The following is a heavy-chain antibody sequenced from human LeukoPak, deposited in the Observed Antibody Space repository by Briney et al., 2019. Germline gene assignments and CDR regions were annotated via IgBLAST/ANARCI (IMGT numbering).Heavy chain of an antibody. CDR3: AKDQCSSTSCYYYYYGMDV. J-gene: IGHJ6*02. Sequence: GSLRPSCAASGFTFSSYGMHWVRQAPGKGLEWVAVISYDGSNKYYADSVKGRLTISRDNSKNTLYLQMNSLRAEDTAVYYCAKDQCSSTSCYYYYYGMDVWGQGTTVTVSS. CDR1: GFTFSSYG. V-gene: IGHV3-30*18. CDR2: ISYDGSNK. D-gene: IGHD2-2*01.